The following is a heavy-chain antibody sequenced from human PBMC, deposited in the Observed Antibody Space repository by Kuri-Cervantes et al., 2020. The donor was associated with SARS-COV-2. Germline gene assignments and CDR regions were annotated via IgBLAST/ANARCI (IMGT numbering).Heavy chain of an antibody. V-gene: IGHV1-18*01. CDR3: ARSLVVPAANWFDP. D-gene: IGHD2-2*01. Sequence: ASVKVSCKASGYTFTSYGISWVRQAPGQGLEWMGWIIAYNGNTNYAQKLQGRVTMTTDTSTSTAYMELRSLRSDDTAVYYCARSLVVPAANWFDPWGQGTLVTVSS. CDR1: GYTFTSYG. J-gene: IGHJ5*02. CDR2: IIAYNGNT.